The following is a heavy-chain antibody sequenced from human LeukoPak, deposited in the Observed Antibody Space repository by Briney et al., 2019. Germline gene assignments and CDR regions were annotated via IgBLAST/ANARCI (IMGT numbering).Heavy chain of an antibody. CDR1: GFTFSSYG. CDR3: ARDVNGVGVDY. V-gene: IGHV3-33*08. J-gene: IGHJ4*02. CDR2: TWYDGSSE. Sequence: PGRSLRLSCAASGFTFSSYGMHWVRQAPGKGLEWVAFTWYDGSSEYYADSVKGRFTIFRDNSKSTLYLQMNSLRAEDTAVYYCARDVNGVGVDYWGQGTLVTVSS. D-gene: IGHD2-8*01.